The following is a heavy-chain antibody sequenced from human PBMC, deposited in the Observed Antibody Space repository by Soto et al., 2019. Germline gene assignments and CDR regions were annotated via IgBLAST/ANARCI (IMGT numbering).Heavy chain of an antibody. Sequence: SETLSLTCTVSGGSISSYYWSWIRQPPGKGLEWIGYIYYSGSTNYNPSLKSRVTISVDTSKNQFSLKLSSVTAADTAVYYCVRDGPHITIYGYGDYWGQGTLVTVSS. J-gene: IGHJ4*02. CDR1: GGSISSYY. V-gene: IGHV4-59*12. D-gene: IGHD3-3*01. CDR3: VRDGPHITIYGYGDY. CDR2: IYYSGST.